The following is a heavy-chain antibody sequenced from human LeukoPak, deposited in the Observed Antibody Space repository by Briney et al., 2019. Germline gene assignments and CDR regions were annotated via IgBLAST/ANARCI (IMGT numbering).Heavy chain of an antibody. D-gene: IGHD1-26*01. V-gene: IGHV3-11*04. J-gene: IGHJ4*02. CDR3: ASVRVVGATILDY. Sequence: GGSLRLSCAASGFTFSDYYMTWIRQAPGKGLEWVSYITSSATTYYADSVKGRFTISRDNAKTSLYLQMNSLRAEDTAVYYCASVRVVGATILDYWGQGTLVTVSS. CDR1: GFTFSDYY. CDR2: ITSSATT.